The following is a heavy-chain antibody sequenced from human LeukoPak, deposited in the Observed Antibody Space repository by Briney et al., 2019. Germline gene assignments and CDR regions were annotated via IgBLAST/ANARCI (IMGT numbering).Heavy chain of an antibody. Sequence: GGSLRLSCTASGFTFSSYGFHWVRQAPGKGLEWVAVLWYDGGRKYYADSVRGRFSVSRDSSKNTLYLQMNSLRAEDMAVYYCARDDDPSAHYTRLQYWGQGTLVTVSS. D-gene: IGHD4/OR15-4a*01. J-gene: IGHJ4*02. CDR1: GFTFSSYG. CDR2: LWYDGGRK. V-gene: IGHV3-33*01. CDR3: ARDDDPSAHYTRLQY.